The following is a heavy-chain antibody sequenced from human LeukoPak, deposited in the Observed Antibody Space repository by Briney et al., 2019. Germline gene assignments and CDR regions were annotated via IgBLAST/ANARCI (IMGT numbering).Heavy chain of an antibody. V-gene: IGHV3-30*18. CDR3: AKYPGGFTGIVNYYHMDV. CDR2: ISYDGSNK. J-gene: IGHJ6*03. CDR1: GFTFSNYG. Sequence: GGSLRLSCAASGFTFSNYGMHWVRQAPGKGLEWVAVISYDGSNKYYADSVKGRFTISRENSKNTLFLQMNSLRAEDTALYYCAKYPGGFTGIVNYYHMDVWGKGTTVTVSS. D-gene: IGHD1-26*01.